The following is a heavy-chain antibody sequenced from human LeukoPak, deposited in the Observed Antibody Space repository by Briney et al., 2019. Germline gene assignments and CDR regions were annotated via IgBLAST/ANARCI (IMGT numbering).Heavy chain of an antibody. V-gene: IGHV1-46*01. Sequence: ASVKVSCKASGYTFTGYYMHWVRQAPGQGLEWMGIINPSGGSTSYAQKFQGRVTMTRDMSTSTVYMELSSLRSEDTAVYYCARSSGYYSSLFYMHVWGKGTTVTVSS. CDR1: GYTFTGYY. J-gene: IGHJ6*03. CDR2: INPSGGST. CDR3: ARSSGYYSSLFYMHV. D-gene: IGHD3-22*01.